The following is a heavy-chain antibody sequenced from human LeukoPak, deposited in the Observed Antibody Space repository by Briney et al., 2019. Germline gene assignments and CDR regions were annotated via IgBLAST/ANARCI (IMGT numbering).Heavy chain of an antibody. D-gene: IGHD5-18*01. CDR3: AKDQGLTAPPPYGLDV. J-gene: IGHJ6*02. CDR2: IIPVLNIT. Sequence: ASVKASCKTSGGTFSSSAITWVRQAPGQGLEWMGRIIPVLNITTYAQKFQGRVTITVDTSTSTVYMELSSLRSEETAVYYCAKDQGLTAPPPYGLDVWGQGTTVIVTS. CDR1: GGTFSSSA. V-gene: IGHV1-69*04.